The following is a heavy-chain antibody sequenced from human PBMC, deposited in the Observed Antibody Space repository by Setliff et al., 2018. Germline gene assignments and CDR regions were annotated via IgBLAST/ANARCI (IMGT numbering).Heavy chain of an antibody. CDR2: IWDDGVKK. J-gene: IGHJ4*02. CDR3: ARTCSGSGCYAGLES. Sequence: PRGSLRLSCAASGFTFSTYRMHWVRQAPGKGLEWVAVIWDDGVKKYHADSVKGRFTISRDNSKNTLYLQMNSLRPEDTAVYYCARTCSGSGCYAGLESWGQGTPVTVSS. CDR1: GFTFSTYR. V-gene: IGHV3-33*08. D-gene: IGHD2-15*01.